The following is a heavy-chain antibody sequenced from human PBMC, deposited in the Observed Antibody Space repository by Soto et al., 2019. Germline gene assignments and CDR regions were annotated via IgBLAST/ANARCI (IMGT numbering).Heavy chain of an antibody. J-gene: IGHJ4*02. CDR3: ARSPSYYASGMDY. CDR2: VKNRANGCTT. V-gene: IGHV3-72*01. Sequence: GGSLRLSCAASGFTFSDPYMDWVRQAPGKGLEWIGRVKNRANGCTTDYAASVKGRFTISRDDSESSVYLEMNSLKTEDTAVYYCARSPSYYASGMDYWGQGTLVTVSS. D-gene: IGHD3-10*01. CDR1: GFTFSDPY.